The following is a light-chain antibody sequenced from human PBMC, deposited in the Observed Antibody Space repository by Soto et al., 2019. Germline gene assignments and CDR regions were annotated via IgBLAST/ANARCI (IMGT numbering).Light chain of an antibody. J-gene: IGKJ3*01. Sequence: EMVLTQSPGTLSLSPGERATLSCRASQVVSSNYLAWYQQRAGQAPRLLIYGASSRATDIPDRFSGSGSGTDFTLTISRLEPEDFAVYYCQQYAGPHGTFGPGTKVDLK. CDR1: QVVSSNY. V-gene: IGKV3-20*01. CDR2: GAS. CDR3: QQYAGPHGT.